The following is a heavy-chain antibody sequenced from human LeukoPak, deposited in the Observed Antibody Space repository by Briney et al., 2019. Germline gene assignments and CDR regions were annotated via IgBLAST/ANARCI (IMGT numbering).Heavy chain of an antibody. CDR2: IRGSGGT. J-gene: IGHJ4*02. CDR1: GFTFNSYD. Sequence: GGSLRLSCAASGFTFNSYDMSWVRQAPGQGLEWVSAIRGSGGTYYAESVTGRFTVSRDKSNNTLYLPMDGIIAEDTAVHYCAKDYSAYNYLADFDYWGQGPLVSVSS. D-gene: IGHD5-24*01. V-gene: IGHV3-23*01. CDR3: AKDYSAYNYLADFDY.